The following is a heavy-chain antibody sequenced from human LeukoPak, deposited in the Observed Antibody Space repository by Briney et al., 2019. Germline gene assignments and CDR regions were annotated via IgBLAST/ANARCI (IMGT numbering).Heavy chain of an antibody. D-gene: IGHD4-17*01. CDR2: IKQDGSEK. CDR1: GFTFSSYW. CDR3: AKDNYYGDYEVTSIFGVD. V-gene: IGHV3-7*01. J-gene: IGHJ4*02. Sequence: PGGSLRLSCAASGFTFSSYWMSWLRQAPGKGLEWVANIKQDGSEKYYVDSVKGRFTISRDNAKNSLYLQMTSLRAEDTAVYYCAKDNYYGDYEVTSIFGVDWGQGTLVTVSS.